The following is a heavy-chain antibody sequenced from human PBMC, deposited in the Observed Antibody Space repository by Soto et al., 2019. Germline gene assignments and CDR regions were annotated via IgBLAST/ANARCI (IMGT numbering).Heavy chain of an antibody. J-gene: IGHJ4*01. V-gene: IGHV3-23*01. CDR2: ISGSGGST. D-gene: IGHD2-15*01. CDR1: GFTFSSYA. Sequence: EVQLLESGGGLVQPGGSLRLSCAASGFTFSSYAMSWVRQAPGKGLEWVSAISGSGGSTYYADSVKGRFTISRDNSKNTLYLQMNSLRAEDTAVYYCAKDQTPYCSGGSCSDFDYWGHVTLVTVSS. CDR3: AKDQTPYCSGGSCSDFDY.